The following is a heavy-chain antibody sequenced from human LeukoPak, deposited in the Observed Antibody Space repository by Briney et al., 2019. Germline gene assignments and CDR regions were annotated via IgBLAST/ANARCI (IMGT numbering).Heavy chain of an antibody. CDR1: GFTFDDYA. Sequence: GGSLRLSCAASGFTFDDYAMHWVRQAPGKGLEWVSLISGDGGSTYYADSVKGRFTISRDNSKNSLYLQMNSLRTEDTALYYCAKDGRGYSGYDSPPYFDYWGQGTLATVSS. D-gene: IGHD5-12*01. V-gene: IGHV3-43*02. CDR2: ISGDGGST. CDR3: AKDGRGYSGYDSPPYFDY. J-gene: IGHJ4*02.